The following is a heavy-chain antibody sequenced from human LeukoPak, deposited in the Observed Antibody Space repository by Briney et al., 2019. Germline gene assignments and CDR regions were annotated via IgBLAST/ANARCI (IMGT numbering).Heavy chain of an antibody. CDR2: MYTSGST. CDR1: GGSMSSYY. Sequence: SETLSLTCTVSGGSMSSYYWNWIRQPAGKGLEWIGRMYTSGSTNYNPSLKSRVTMSVDTSKNQFSLKLNSVTAADTAVYYCARDLPEDSSGQAFDYWGQGTLVTVSS. D-gene: IGHD3-22*01. CDR3: ARDLPEDSSGQAFDY. J-gene: IGHJ4*02. V-gene: IGHV4-4*07.